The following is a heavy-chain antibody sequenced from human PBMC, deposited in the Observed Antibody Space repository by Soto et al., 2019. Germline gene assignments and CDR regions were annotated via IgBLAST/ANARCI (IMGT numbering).Heavy chain of an antibody. Sequence: QVQLVQSGAEVKKPGASVKVSCKASGYTFTSYGISWVRQAPGQGLEWMGWISAYNGNTNYAQKLQGRVTMTTDTSTSTAYMELRSLRSDDTGVYYCARADVATTRSPRDWYFDLWGRGTLVTVSS. CDR1: GYTFTSYG. CDR2: ISAYNGNT. CDR3: ARADVATTRSPRDWYFDL. D-gene: IGHD5-12*01. J-gene: IGHJ2*01. V-gene: IGHV1-18*01.